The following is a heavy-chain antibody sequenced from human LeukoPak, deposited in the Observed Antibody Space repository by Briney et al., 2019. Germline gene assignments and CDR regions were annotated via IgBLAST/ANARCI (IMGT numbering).Heavy chain of an antibody. CDR2: ISYDGSNK. J-gene: IGHJ4*02. V-gene: IGHV3-30-3*01. Sequence: PGGSLRLSCAASGFTFSSYAMHWVRQAPGKGLEWVAVISYDGSNKYYADSVKGRFTISGDNSKNTLYLQMNSLRAEDTAVYYCASGRIAARDYWGQGTLVTVSS. CDR3: ASGRIAARDY. D-gene: IGHD6-6*01. CDR1: GFTFSSYA.